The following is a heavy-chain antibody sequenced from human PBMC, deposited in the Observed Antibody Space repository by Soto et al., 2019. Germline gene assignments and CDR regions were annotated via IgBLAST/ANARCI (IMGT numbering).Heavy chain of an antibody. Sequence: EVQLVESGGGLVKPGGSLRLSCAASGFTFSSYSMNWVRQAPGKGLEWVSSISSSSSYIYYADSVKGRFTISRDNAKNALYVQMNSLRAEDTAVYYCAREGEDIVLVNAFDIWGQGTMVTVSS. J-gene: IGHJ3*02. CDR2: ISSSSSYI. CDR1: GFTFSSYS. D-gene: IGHD2-2*01. V-gene: IGHV3-21*01. CDR3: AREGEDIVLVNAFDI.